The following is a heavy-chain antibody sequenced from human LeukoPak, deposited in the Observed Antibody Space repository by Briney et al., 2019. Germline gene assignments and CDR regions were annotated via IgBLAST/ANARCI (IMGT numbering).Heavy chain of an antibody. V-gene: IGHV3-21*01. Sequence: PGGSLRLSCAASGFTFSSYSMNWVRQAPGKGLEWVSSISSSSSYIYYADSVKGRFTISRDNAKNSLYLQMNSLRAEDTAVYYCARLLWFGTIDGMDVWGQGTTVTVSS. CDR1: GFTFSSYS. J-gene: IGHJ6*02. D-gene: IGHD3-10*01. CDR3: ARLLWFGTIDGMDV. CDR2: ISSSSSYI.